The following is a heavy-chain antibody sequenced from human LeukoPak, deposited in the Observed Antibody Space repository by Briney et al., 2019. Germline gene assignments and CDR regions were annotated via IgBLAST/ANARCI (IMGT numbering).Heavy chain of an antibody. CDR1: GFTFSSYG. CDR3: ARDWSGLLRYFLDV. D-gene: IGHD3-9*01. Sequence: GRSLRLSCAASGFTFSSYGMHWVRQAPGKGLEWVAVISYDGSNKYYADSVKGRFTISRDNSKNTLYLQMSSLRAEDTAVYYCARDWSGLLRYFLDVWGQGTTVTVSS. J-gene: IGHJ6*02. CDR2: ISYDGSNK. V-gene: IGHV3-30*03.